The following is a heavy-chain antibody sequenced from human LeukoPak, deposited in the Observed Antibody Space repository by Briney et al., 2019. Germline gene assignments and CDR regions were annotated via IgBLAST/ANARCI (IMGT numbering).Heavy chain of an antibody. J-gene: IGHJ1*01. Sequence: GESLKISCKGSGYSFTDYWIGWVRQMPGKGLEWMGIIYPGDSDTRYSPSFQGQVTISADKSISTAYLQWSSLKASDSAMYYCARSREPEYFHHWGQGTLVTVSS. CDR2: IYPGDSDT. CDR3: ARSREPEYFHH. D-gene: IGHD1-26*01. CDR1: GYSFTDYW. V-gene: IGHV5-51*01.